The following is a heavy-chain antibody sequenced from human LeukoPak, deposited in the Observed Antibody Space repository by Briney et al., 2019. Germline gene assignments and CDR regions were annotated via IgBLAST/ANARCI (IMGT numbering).Heavy chain of an antibody. CDR1: GFTVSSNY. CDR2: FYSGGDR. Sequence: PGGSLRLSCAASGFTVSSNYMSWVRQTPGKGLEWVSVFYSGGDRYYTDSVKGRFTISRDNSKNTLYLQMNSLRAEDTAVFYCVRHSYDGYYFAYWGQGTLVTVSS. J-gene: IGHJ4*02. V-gene: IGHV3-53*01. CDR3: VRHSYDGYYFAY. D-gene: IGHD3-16*01.